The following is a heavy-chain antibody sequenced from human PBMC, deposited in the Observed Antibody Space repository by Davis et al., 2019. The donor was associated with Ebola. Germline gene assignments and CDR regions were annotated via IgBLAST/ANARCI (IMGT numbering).Heavy chain of an antibody. CDR3: ARDLGVDV. V-gene: IGHV1-18*04. Sequence: AASVKVSCKASGYTFTNYYMHWVRQAPGQGLEWVGWINGNNGDTIYTQSLQGRVTMTTDTSTSTAYMELRSLRSDDTAVYYCARDLGVDVWGQGTTVTVSS. CDR1: GYTFTNYY. J-gene: IGHJ6*02. CDR2: INGNNGDT.